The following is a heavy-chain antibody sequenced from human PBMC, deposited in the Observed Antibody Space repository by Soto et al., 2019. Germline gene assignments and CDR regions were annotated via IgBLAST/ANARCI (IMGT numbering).Heavy chain of an antibody. V-gene: IGHV3-30-3*01. CDR2: ISYDGSNK. CDR1: GFTFSSYA. J-gene: IGHJ6*02. D-gene: IGHD3-3*01. CDR3: ARDKDYDFWSGYYYYYYGMDV. Sequence: GGSLRLSCAASGFTFSSYAMHWVRQAPGKGLEWVAVISYDGSNKYYADSVKGRFTISRDNSKNTLYLQMNSLRAEDTAVYYCARDKDYDFWSGYYYYYYGMDVWGQGTTVTAP.